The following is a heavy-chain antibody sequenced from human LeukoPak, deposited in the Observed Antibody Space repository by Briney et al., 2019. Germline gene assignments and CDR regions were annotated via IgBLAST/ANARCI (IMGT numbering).Heavy chain of an antibody. V-gene: IGHV1-18*01. Sequence: ASVKVSCKASGYSFTNYGISWVRQAPGQGLEWVGWVNGYNGNTNYAQKVQDRVTMTTDTSTSTAYMELRSLRPDDTAVYYCARGGNGWFFDDWGQGTLVTVSS. CDR1: GYSFTNYG. J-gene: IGHJ4*02. CDR2: VNGYNGNT. D-gene: IGHD6-19*01. CDR3: ARGGNGWFFDD.